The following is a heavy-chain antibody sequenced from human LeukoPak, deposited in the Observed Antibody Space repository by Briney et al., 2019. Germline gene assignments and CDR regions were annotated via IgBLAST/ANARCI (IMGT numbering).Heavy chain of an antibody. J-gene: IGHJ2*01. CDR1: GGGFRGYY. D-gene: IGHD3-3*01. CDR2: INHSGST. CDR3: ARVGFWSGINPPVYWYFDL. V-gene: IGHV4-34*01. Sequence: EIPALTLAVNGGGFRGYYMRGVPQPPRKGLERVGGINHSGSTNYNPSLKSRVTISVDTSKNQFSLKLSSVTAADTAVYYCARVGFWSGINPPVYWYFDLWGRGTLVTVSS.